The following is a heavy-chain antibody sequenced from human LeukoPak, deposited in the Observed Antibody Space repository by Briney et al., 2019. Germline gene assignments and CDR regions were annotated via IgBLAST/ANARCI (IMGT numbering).Heavy chain of an antibody. J-gene: IGHJ4*02. CDR3: ARRGYYYDSSGYYAHFDY. D-gene: IGHD3-22*01. CDR2: IYPGDSDT. CDR1: GYSFTSYW. Sequence: GESLKISCKGSGYSFTSYWIGWVRQMPGKGLEWMGIIYPGDSDTRYSPSFQGQVTISADKSISTAYLQWSSLKASDTAMYYCARRGYYYDSSGYYAHFDYWGQGTLVTVSS. V-gene: IGHV5-51*01.